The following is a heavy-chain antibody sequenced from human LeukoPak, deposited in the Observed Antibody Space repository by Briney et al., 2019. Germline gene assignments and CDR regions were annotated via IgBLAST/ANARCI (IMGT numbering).Heavy chain of an antibody. CDR1: GYSISSGYY. CDR2: IYHSGST. CDR3: ARGGLGWELAAFDI. Sequence: SETLSLTCTVSGYSISSGYYWGWIRQPPGKGLEWIGSIYHSGSTYYNPSLKSRVTISVDTSKNQFSLKLSSVTAADTAVHYCARGGLGWELAAFDIWGQGTMVTVSS. D-gene: IGHD1-26*01. J-gene: IGHJ3*02. V-gene: IGHV4-38-2*02.